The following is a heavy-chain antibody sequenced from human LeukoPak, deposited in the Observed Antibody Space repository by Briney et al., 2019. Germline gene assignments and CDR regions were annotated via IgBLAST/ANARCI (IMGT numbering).Heavy chain of an antibody. CDR1: GFTFSSYS. Sequence: GGSLRPSCAASGFTFSSYSMNWVRQAPGKGLEWVSYISSSSSTIYYADSVKGRFTISRDNAKNSLYLQMNSLRAEDTAVYYCARVEAAAGYYYYYMDVWGKGTTVTVSS. CDR3: ARVEAAAGYYYYYMDV. J-gene: IGHJ6*03. CDR2: ISSSSSTI. D-gene: IGHD6-13*01. V-gene: IGHV3-48*04.